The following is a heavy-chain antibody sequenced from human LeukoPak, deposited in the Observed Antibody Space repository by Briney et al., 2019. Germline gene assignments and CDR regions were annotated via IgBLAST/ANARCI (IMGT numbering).Heavy chain of an antibody. D-gene: IGHD2-2*02. V-gene: IGHV3-48*02. CDR1: GFTFSSYS. CDR3: ARDSGYCSSSSCYIAAFDI. CDR2: ISSSSSTI. J-gene: IGHJ3*02. Sequence: PGGSLRLSCAASGFTFSSYSMNWVRQAPGKGLEWVSYISSSSSTIYYADSVKGRFTISRDNAKNSLYLQMNSLRDEDTAVYYCARDSGYCSSSSCYIAAFDIWGQGTMVIVSS.